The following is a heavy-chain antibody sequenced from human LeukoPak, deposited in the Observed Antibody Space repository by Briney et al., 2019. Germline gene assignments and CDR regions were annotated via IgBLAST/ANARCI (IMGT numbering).Heavy chain of an antibody. J-gene: IGHJ4*02. D-gene: IGHD5-18*01. CDR3: AKEGTTAMVNFEVKDYGDY. CDR2: IIPILGIA. Sequence: SVKVSCKASGGTFSSYAISWVRQAPGQGLEWMGRIIPILGIANYAQKFQGRVTITADKSTSTAYMELSSLRSEDTAVYYCAKEGTTAMVNFEVKDYGDYWGQGTLVTVSS. V-gene: IGHV1-69*04. CDR1: GGTFSSYA.